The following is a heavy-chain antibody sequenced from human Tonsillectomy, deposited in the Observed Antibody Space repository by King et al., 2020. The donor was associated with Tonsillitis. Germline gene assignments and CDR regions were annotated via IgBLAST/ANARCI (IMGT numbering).Heavy chain of an antibody. CDR3: AKPSIAVAGRGWFDP. CDR1: GGSISSYTYY. J-gene: IGHJ5*02. CDR2: IFYSGST. V-gene: IGHV4-39*01. D-gene: IGHD6-19*01. Sequence: LQLQESGPGLVKPSETLSLTCTVSGGSISSYTYYWAWIRQPPGKGLEWIGSIFYSGSTYSNPSLRSRVTFSVEPSKKLFSLKLTSVTAADTAVYYCAKPSIAVAGRGWFDPWGQGTLVTVSS.